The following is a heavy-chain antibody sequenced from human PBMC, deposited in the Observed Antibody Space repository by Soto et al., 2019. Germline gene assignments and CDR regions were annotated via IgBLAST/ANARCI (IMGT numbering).Heavy chain of an antibody. Sequence: QVQLVQSGAEVKKPGASVKVSCKASGYTFTSYGISWVRQAPGQGLEWMGWISAYNGNTNYAQKLQGRVTMTTDTTTTTADMELRSMRSDDTAVYYCAVPIAVAGTPYYYYGMDVWGQGTTVTVSS. D-gene: IGHD6-19*01. CDR3: AVPIAVAGTPYYYYGMDV. CDR2: ISAYNGNT. V-gene: IGHV1-18*01. CDR1: GYTFTSYG. J-gene: IGHJ6*02.